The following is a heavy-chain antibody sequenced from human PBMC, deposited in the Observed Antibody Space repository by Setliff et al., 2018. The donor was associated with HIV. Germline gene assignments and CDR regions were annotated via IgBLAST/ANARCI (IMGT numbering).Heavy chain of an antibody. Sequence: SETLSLTCSVSGASISSYYWSWIRQPPGKGLEWIGYISPTGNTNYNPSLKSRVTISLDTSKNPFSLKLTSVTAADTAVYYCARRGTSSNWFGPWGQGTLVTVSS. CDR1: GASISSYY. CDR2: ISPTGNT. CDR3: ARRGTSSNWFGP. D-gene: IGHD2-2*01. J-gene: IGHJ5*02. V-gene: IGHV4-4*09.